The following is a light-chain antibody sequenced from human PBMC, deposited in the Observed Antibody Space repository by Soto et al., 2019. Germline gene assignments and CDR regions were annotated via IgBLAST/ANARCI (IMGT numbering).Light chain of an antibody. Sequence: ESVFSQSPGTLSLSPGERATLSCRASQSVSSSYLAWYQQKPGQAPRLLIYGASSRATVIPDRFSGSGSGTDFTLTISRLEPEDFAVYYCQQYGSSPSWTFGQGTKVDIK. J-gene: IGKJ1*01. CDR1: QSVSSSY. CDR2: GAS. CDR3: QQYGSSPSWT. V-gene: IGKV3-20*01.